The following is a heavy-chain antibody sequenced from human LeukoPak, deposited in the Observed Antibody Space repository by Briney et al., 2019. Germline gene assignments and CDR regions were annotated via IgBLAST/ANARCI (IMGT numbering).Heavy chain of an antibody. D-gene: IGHD3-22*01. Sequence: PGGSLRLSCAASGFPFSRYAMSWVRQAAGKGLEWVSGLSGSGSSTYYADSVKGGFTISRDNSKNTLYLQMNSLRAEDTAIYYCAKGNVIVVVDYIWGQGTLVTVSS. CDR2: LSGSGSST. CDR3: AKGNVIVVVDYI. J-gene: IGHJ4*02. CDR1: GFPFSRYA. V-gene: IGHV3-23*01.